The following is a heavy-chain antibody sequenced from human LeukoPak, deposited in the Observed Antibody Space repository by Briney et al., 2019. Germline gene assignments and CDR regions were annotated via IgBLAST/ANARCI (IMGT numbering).Heavy chain of an antibody. V-gene: IGHV3-66*02. CDR2: IYSGGST. CDR3: ARVEWLRFSGFDY. Sequence: GGSLRLSCAASGFTVSSNYMSWVRQAPGKGLEWASVIYSGGSTYYADSAKGRFTISRDNSKNTLYLQMNSLRAEDTAVYYCARVEWLRFSGFDYWGQGTLVTVSS. J-gene: IGHJ4*02. D-gene: IGHD5-12*01. CDR1: GFTVSSNY.